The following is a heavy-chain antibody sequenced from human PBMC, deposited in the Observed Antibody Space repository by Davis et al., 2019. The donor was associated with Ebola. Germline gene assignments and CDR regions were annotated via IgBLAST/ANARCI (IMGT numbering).Heavy chain of an antibody. CDR3: ARSDYGDYSVIYYYYGMDV. V-gene: IGHV3-30*03. D-gene: IGHD4-17*01. Sequence: GESLKISCAASGFTFSSYGMHWVRQAPGKGLEWVAVISYDGSNKYYADSVKGRFTISRDNSKNTLYLQMNSLRAEDTAVYYCARSDYGDYSVIYYYYGMDVWGQGTTVTVSS. J-gene: IGHJ6*02. CDR2: ISYDGSNK. CDR1: GFTFSSYG.